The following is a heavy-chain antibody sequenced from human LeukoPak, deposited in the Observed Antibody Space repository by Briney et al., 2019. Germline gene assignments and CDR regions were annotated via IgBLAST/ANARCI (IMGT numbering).Heavy chain of an antibody. CDR3: ARGAAAAGTDY. V-gene: IGHV4-4*07. CDR2: IYTSGST. Sequence: SETLPLTCTVSGGSISSYYWSWIRQPAGKGLEWIGRIYTSGSTNYNPSLKSRVTISVDKSKNQFSLKLSSVTAADTAVYYCARGAAAAGTDYWGQGTLVTVSS. D-gene: IGHD6-13*01. J-gene: IGHJ4*02. CDR1: GGSISSYY.